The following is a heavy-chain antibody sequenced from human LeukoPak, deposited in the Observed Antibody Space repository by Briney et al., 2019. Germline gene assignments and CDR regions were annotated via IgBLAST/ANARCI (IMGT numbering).Heavy chain of an antibody. D-gene: IGHD1-26*01. CDR1: GFTISSYE. V-gene: IGHV3-48*03. CDR3: ARAVSGSYYFDY. J-gene: IGHJ4*02. CDR2: ISSSGTTI. Sequence: GSLRVSCAATGFTISSYEMKWIRQAPGTGLEWVSYISSSGTTIYYADSVKGRFTISRDNSKNTLYLQMNSLRAEDTPVYYCARAVSGSYYFDYWGQGTLVTDSS.